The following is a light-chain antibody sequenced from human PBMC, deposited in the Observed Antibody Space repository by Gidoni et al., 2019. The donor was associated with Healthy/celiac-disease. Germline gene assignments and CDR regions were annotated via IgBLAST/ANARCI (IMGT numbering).Light chain of an antibody. Sequence: DIVMTKSPLSLPVTPGEPASISCRSSQSILHSNGYNYLDWYLQKPGQSPQLLIYLGSNRASGVPDRFSGSGSGTDFTLKISRVEAEDVGVYYCMQALQTPITFGQGTRLEIK. CDR3: MQALQTPIT. CDR1: QSILHSNGYNY. CDR2: LGS. J-gene: IGKJ5*01. V-gene: IGKV2-28*01.